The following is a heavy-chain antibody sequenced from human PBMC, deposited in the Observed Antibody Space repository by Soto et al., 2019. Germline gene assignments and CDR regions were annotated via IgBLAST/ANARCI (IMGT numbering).Heavy chain of an antibody. CDR2: IYYSGST. Sequence: SETLSLTCTVSGGSISSSSYYWGWIRQPPGKGLEWIGSIYYSGSTYYNPSLKSRVTISVDTSKNQFSLKLSSVTAAYTAVYYCARLLRHNYYGMDVWGQGTTVTVSS. D-gene: IGHD5-12*01. CDR1: GGSISSSSYY. V-gene: IGHV4-39*01. CDR3: ARLLRHNYYGMDV. J-gene: IGHJ6*02.